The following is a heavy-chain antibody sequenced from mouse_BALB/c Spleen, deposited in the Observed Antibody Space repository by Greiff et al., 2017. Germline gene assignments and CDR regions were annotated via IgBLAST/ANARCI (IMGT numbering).Heavy chain of an antibody. J-gene: IGHJ4*01. D-gene: IGHD2-10*01. CDR2: ISSGSSTI. V-gene: IGHV5-17*02. CDR3: AREAYYGNYDAMDY. CDR1: GFTFSSFG. Sequence: EVQGVESGGGLVQPGGSRKLSCAASGFTFSSFGMHWVRQAPEKGLEWVAYISSGSSTIYYADTVKGRFTISRDNPKNTLFLQMTSLRSEDTAMYYCAREAYYGNYDAMDYWGQGTSVTVSS.